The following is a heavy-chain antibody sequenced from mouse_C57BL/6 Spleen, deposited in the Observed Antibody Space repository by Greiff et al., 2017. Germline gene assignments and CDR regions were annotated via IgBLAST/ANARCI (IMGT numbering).Heavy chain of an antibody. CDR1: GYTFTSYW. D-gene: IGHD1-1*01. Sequence: VQLQQPGAELVKPGASVKVSCKASGYTFTSYWMHWVKQRPGQGLEWIGRIHPSDSDTNYNQKFKGKATLTVDKSSSTAYLQLSSLTSEDSAVYYCAIIFDYYGSSPSYAMDYWGQGTSVTVSS. J-gene: IGHJ4*01. CDR3: AIIFDYYGSSPSYAMDY. V-gene: IGHV1-74*01. CDR2: IHPSDSDT.